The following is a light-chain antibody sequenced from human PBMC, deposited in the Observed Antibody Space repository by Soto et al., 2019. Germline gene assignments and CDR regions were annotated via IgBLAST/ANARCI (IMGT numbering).Light chain of an antibody. Sequence: DIQMTQSPSSLSASVGDRVTITCRASQGISNYLAWYQQIPVKVPKLLISAASTLQSGVPSRFSGSGSGTDFTLTISSLQPEDVATYYCQKYTNVPTFGGGTNVEIK. CDR1: QGISNY. V-gene: IGKV1-27*01. CDR3: QKYTNVPT. CDR2: AAS. J-gene: IGKJ4*01.